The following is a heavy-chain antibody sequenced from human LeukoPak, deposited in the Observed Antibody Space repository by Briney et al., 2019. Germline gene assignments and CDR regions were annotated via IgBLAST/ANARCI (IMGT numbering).Heavy chain of an antibody. Sequence: TSETLSLTCTVSGGSISSYYWSWIRQPPGKGLEWIGYIYYSGSTNYNPSPKSRVTISVDTSKNQFSLKLSSVAAADTAVYYCARPSGSYDSSGYYSEYFQHWGQGTLVTVSS. CDR1: GGSISSYY. CDR3: ARPSGSYDSSGYYSEYFQH. D-gene: IGHD3-22*01. V-gene: IGHV4-59*01. J-gene: IGHJ1*01. CDR2: IYYSGST.